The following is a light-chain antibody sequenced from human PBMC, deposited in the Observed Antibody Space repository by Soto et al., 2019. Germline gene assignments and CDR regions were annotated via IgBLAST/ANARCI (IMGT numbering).Light chain of an antibody. Sequence: GDRVTITCRASQSISSWLAWYQQKPGKAPKLLIYDASSLESGVPSRFRGSGSGTEFTLTISSLQPDDFETYYCQQYNSYPLTLGGGTKVDIK. V-gene: IGKV1-5*01. CDR2: DAS. CDR3: QQYNSYPLT. J-gene: IGKJ4*01. CDR1: QSISSW.